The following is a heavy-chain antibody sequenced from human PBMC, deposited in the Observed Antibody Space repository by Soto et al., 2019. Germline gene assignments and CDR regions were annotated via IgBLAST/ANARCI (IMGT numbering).Heavy chain of an antibody. J-gene: IGHJ4*02. CDR3: AKALGELAPESYDY. D-gene: IGHD3-16*01. CDR1: GFTFSSYA. CDR2: ISYDGSDK. Sequence: QVQLVESGGGVVQPGRSLRLSCAASGFTFSSYAMHWVRQAPGKGLEWVAVISYDGSDKYYEDSVKGRFTISRDNSKNTLNLQMNSLRADDTAVYYCAKALGELAPESYDYWGQGTLITVSS. V-gene: IGHV3-30*18.